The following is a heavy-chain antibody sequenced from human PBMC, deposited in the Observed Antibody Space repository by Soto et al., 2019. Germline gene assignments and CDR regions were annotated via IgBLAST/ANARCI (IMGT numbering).Heavy chain of an antibody. J-gene: IGHJ4*02. Sequence: SETLSLTCTVSGGSINSYYWIWIRQPPGKGLEWIGHVYSSGSTDYNPSLRSRLTISVDTSKNQFSLNLNSVTAADTALYYCARGYSSNWFRVDYWGQGILVTVSS. CDR3: ARGYSSNWFRVDY. CDR2: VYSSGST. D-gene: IGHD6-13*01. CDR1: GGSINSYY. V-gene: IGHV4-59*01.